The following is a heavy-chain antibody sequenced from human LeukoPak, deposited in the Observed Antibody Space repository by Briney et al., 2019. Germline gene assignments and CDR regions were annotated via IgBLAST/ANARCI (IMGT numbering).Heavy chain of an antibody. D-gene: IGHD3-10*01. CDR2: IIPILGIA. Sequence: SVKVSCKASGGTFSSYTISWVRQAPGQGLEWMGRIIPILGIANYAQKFQGRVTITADKSTSTAYMELSSLRSEDTAVYYCARDHGEGPNYYYYGMDVWGQGTTVTVSS. CDR1: GGTFSSYT. J-gene: IGHJ6*02. CDR3: ARDHGEGPNYYYYGMDV. V-gene: IGHV1-69*04.